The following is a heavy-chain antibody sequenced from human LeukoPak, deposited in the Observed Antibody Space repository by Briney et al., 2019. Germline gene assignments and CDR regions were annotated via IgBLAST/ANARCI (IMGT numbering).Heavy chain of an antibody. D-gene: IGHD3-9*01. CDR1: RFTFSSYG. CDR3: AKAGERLRYFDWPYFDY. CDR2: ISYDGSNK. Sequence: PGGSLRLSCAASRFTFSSYGMHWVRQAPGKGLEWVAVISYDGSNKYYADSVKGRFTISRDNSKNTLYLQMNSLRAEDTAVYYCAKAGERLRYFDWPYFDYWGQGTLVTVSS. J-gene: IGHJ4*02. V-gene: IGHV3-30*18.